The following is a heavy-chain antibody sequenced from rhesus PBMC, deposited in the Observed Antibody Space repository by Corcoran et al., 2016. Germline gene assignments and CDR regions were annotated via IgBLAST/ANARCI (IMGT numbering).Heavy chain of an antibody. Sequence: QLQLQESGPGLVKPSEPLSLTCAVSGGSISRTSWRLIRHPPGKGREWIGRITGRGGSTDNNPSLKSRVTMSTDTSKNQFSLKLSSVTAADTAVYYCARDSWNKFDYWGQGVLVTVSS. J-gene: IGHJ4*01. CDR2: ITGRGGST. D-gene: IGHD1-20*01. CDR1: GGSISRTS. V-gene: IGHV4-173*01. CDR3: ARDSWNKFDY.